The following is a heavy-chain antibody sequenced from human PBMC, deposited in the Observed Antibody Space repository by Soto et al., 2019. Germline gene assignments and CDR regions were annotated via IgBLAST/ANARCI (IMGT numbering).Heavy chain of an antibody. V-gene: IGHV4-4*02. CDR3: ARDGGFDDSSGYYLFDY. D-gene: IGHD3-22*01. J-gene: IGHJ4*02. CDR1: GGSISSSNW. Sequence: TLSLTCAVSGGSISSSNWWSWVRQPPGKGLEWIGEIYHSGSTNYNPSLKSRVTISVDKSKNQFSLKLSSVTAADTAVYYCARDGGFDDSSGYYLFDYWGQGTLVTVSS. CDR2: IYHSGST.